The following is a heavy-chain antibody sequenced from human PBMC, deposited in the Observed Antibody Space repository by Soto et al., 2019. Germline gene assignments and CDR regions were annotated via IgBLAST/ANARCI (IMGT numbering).Heavy chain of an antibody. Sequence: PGGSLRLSCAASEFTFSSYAMSWVRQAPGKGLEWVSAISGSGSSSYYADSVKGRFTISRDNSKNTLYLQMNSLRAEDTAVYYCAKCSPRYSSGLKAYYFDQWGQGTLVTSPQ. V-gene: IGHV3-23*01. CDR1: EFTFSSYA. CDR3: AKCSPRYSSGLKAYYFDQ. J-gene: IGHJ4*02. CDR2: ISGSGSSS. D-gene: IGHD6-19*01.